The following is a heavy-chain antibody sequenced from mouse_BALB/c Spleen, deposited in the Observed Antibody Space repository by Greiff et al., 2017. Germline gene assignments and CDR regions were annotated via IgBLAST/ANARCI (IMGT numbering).Heavy chain of an antibody. J-gene: IGHJ1*01. Sequence: EVQVVESGGGLVKPGGSLKLSCAASGFAFSSYDMSWVRQTPEKRLEWVAYISSGGGSTYYPDTVKGRFTISRDNAKNTLYLQMSSLKSEDTAMYYCARDSPWYFDVWGAGTTVTVSS. V-gene: IGHV5-12-1*01. CDR1: GFAFSSYD. CDR2: ISSGGGST. CDR3: ARDSPWYFDV.